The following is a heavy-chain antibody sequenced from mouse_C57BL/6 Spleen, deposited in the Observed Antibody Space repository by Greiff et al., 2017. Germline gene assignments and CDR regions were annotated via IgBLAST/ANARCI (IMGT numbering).Heavy chain of an antibody. CDR3: ARWNYYGSRSY. Sequence: QVQLKQPGAELVKPGASVKLSCKASGYTFTSYWMQWVKQRPGQGLEWIGEIDPSDSYTNYNQKFKGKATLTVDTSSSTAYMQLSSLTSEDSAVYYCARWNYYGSRSYWGQGTTLTVSS. CDR2: IDPSDSYT. V-gene: IGHV1-50*01. J-gene: IGHJ2*01. CDR1: GYTFTSYW. D-gene: IGHD1-1*01.